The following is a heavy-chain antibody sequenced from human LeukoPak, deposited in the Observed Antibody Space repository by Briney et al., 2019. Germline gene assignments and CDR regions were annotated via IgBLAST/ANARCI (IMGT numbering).Heavy chain of an antibody. V-gene: IGHV3-30*02. CDR3: AKTMGVAHYYYYMDV. Sequence: GGSLRLSCAASGFTFSSYGMHWVRQAPGKGLEWVAFIRYDGSNKYYADSVKGRFTISRDNSKNTLYLQMNSLRAEDTAVYYCAKTMGVAHYYYYMDVWGKGTTVTVSS. J-gene: IGHJ6*03. D-gene: IGHD2-15*01. CDR1: GFTFSSYG. CDR2: IRYDGSNK.